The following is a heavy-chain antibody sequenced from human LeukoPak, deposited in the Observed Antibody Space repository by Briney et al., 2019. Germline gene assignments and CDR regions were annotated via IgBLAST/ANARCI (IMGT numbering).Heavy chain of an antibody. CDR3: AKDGYSYGPYNWFDP. CDR1: GFTFSSYA. Sequence: PGGSLRLSCAASGFTFSSYAMSWVRQAPGKGLEWASAISGSGGSTYYADSVKGRFTISRDNSKNTLYLQMNSLRAEDTAVYYCAKDGYSYGPYNWFDPWGQGTLVTVSS. D-gene: IGHD5-18*01. V-gene: IGHV3-23*01. J-gene: IGHJ5*02. CDR2: ISGSGGST.